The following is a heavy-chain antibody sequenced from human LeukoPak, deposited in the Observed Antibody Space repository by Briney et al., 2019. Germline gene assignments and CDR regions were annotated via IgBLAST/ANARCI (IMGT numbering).Heavy chain of an antibody. Sequence: GGSLRLSCTVSGFNFDDYVMSWVRQAPGKGLEWVGFIRKKGYGGTTEYAASVEGRFTISRDDSKDIAYLQMNSLKTEDTAVYYCARAEYDFWSGYYPLGGFDMWGQGTVVTVSS. V-gene: IGHV3-49*04. D-gene: IGHD3-3*01. CDR3: ARAEYDFWSGYYPLGGFDM. CDR2: IRKKGYGGTT. CDR1: GFNFDDYV. J-gene: IGHJ3*02.